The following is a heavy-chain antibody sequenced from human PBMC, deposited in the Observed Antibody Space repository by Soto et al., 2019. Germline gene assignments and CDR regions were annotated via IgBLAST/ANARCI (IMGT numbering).Heavy chain of an antibody. Sequence: SSVKVACKASGYTLTSYVVSWARQAPGQGLEWMGWISAYNANTNYAQKLQGRVTMTTDTSTSTSYMELRSLRSDDTAVYFCARDRLGATGDYWGQGTLVTVSS. V-gene: IGHV1-18*01. CDR3: ARDRLGATGDY. CDR2: ISAYNANT. J-gene: IGHJ4*02. D-gene: IGHD1-26*01. CDR1: GYTLTSYV.